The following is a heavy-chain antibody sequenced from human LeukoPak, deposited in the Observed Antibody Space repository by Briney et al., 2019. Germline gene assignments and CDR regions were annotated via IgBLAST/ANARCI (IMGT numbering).Heavy chain of an antibody. V-gene: IGHV3-48*03. CDR1: GFPLGRYG. CDR3: ARVPYPH. Sequence: GYLRLFSGPAGFPLGRYGMNWVRQAPGEGLEWVSYISSSGSTIYYADSVKGRFTISRDNAKNSLYLQMNSLRAEDTAVYYCARVPYPHWGQGTLVTVSS. J-gene: IGHJ4*02. CDR2: ISSSGSTI.